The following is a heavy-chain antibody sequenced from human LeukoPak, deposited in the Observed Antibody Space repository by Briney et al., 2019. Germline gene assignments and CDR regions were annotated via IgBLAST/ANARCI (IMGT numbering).Heavy chain of an antibody. CDR3: ARDLAYYDFWSVTS. J-gene: IGHJ4*02. CDR2: ISSSSSTI. Sequence: GGSLRLSCAASGFTFSSYSMNWVRQAPGKGLEWVSYISSSSSTIYYADSVKGRFTISRDNAKNSLYLQMNSLRAEDTAVYYCARDLAYYDFWSVTSGGQGTLVTVSS. CDR1: GFTFSSYS. D-gene: IGHD3-3*01. V-gene: IGHV3-48*01.